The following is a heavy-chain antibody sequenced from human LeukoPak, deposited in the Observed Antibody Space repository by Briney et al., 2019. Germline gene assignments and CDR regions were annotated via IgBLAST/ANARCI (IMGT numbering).Heavy chain of an antibody. D-gene: IGHD4-17*01. CDR2: IYWNDDK. CDR3: AHRTHYGDYFEG. J-gene: IGHJ4*02. CDR1: GFSLSTSGVG. V-gene: IGHV2-5*01. Sequence: SGPTLVNPTQTLTLTCTFSGFSLSTSGVGVGWIRQPPGKALEWLALIYWNDDKRYSPSLRSRLTITKDTSKNQVVLTTTNMDPVDTATYYCAHRTHYGDYFEGWGQGTLVTVSS.